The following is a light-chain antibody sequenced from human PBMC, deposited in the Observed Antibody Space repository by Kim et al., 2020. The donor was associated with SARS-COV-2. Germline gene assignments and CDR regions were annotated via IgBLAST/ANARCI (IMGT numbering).Light chain of an antibody. CDR2: AAS. Sequence: ASVGDRVTITCRASQGISSFLAWYQQKPGKAPHVLIYAASSLQSGVPSRFSGSGSGTEFTLTISSLQPEDFATYYCQQSNSFPLTFGGGTKVDIK. J-gene: IGKJ4*01. CDR3: QQSNSFPLT. CDR1: QGISSF. V-gene: IGKV1-12*01.